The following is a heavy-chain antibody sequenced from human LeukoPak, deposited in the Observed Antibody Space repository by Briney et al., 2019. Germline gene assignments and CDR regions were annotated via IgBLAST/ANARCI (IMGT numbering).Heavy chain of an antibody. J-gene: IGHJ1*01. CDR3: ARRPVAAEYFQH. Sequence: GGSLRLSCAASGFTFSSSAMSWVRQAPGKGLEWVSAISNNGGYTYYADSVKGRFTISRDLSTNTLYLQMSSLTTEDTAMYFCARRPVAAEYFQHWGQGTLVTVSS. CDR2: ISNNGGYT. CDR1: GFTFSSSA. D-gene: IGHD6-25*01. V-gene: IGHV3-23*01.